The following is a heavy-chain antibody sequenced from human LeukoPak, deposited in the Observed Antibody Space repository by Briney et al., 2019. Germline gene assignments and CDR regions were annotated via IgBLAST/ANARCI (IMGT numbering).Heavy chain of an antibody. CDR2: INTDGSRT. CDR1: GFTFNSYW. Sequence: GGSLRLSCAASGFTFNSYWIHWVRHAPGKGLVWVSRINTDGSRTNYADSVKGRFAISRDDAKNTVHLQMYSLGAEDSAVYYCVRGASLAYYMDVWGKGTTVTVSS. D-gene: IGHD3-16*02. CDR3: VRGASLAYYMDV. V-gene: IGHV3-74*01. J-gene: IGHJ6*03.